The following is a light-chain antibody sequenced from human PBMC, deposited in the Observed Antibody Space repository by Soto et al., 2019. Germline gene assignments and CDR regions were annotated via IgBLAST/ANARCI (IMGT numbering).Light chain of an antibody. CDR2: AAS. CDR3: QHLYTYPRS. Sequence: DIQLTQSPSFLSASVGDRVTITCRASQGINNFLAWYQQRSGKAPKLLIYAASNLQSGVPSRFSGSGSGTEFTLTISSLQPEDFATYYCQHLYTYPRSFGGGTKVDIK. V-gene: IGKV1-9*01. J-gene: IGKJ4*01. CDR1: QGINNF.